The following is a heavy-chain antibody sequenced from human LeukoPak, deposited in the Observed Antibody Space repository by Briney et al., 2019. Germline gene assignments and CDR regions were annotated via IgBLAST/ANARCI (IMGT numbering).Heavy chain of an antibody. CDR2: IYPGDSDT. CDR1: GYTFTSCW. J-gene: IGHJ6*02. V-gene: IGHV5-51*01. D-gene: IGHD6-19*01. CDR3: ARTRWLEHYYYGMDV. Sequence: GESLKISCKGSGYTFTSCWIAWVRQMPGKGLEWMGIIYPGDSDTRYSPSFQGQVTISADKSISTAYLQMDSLKTEDTAVYYCARTRWLEHYYYGMDVWGQGTTVTVSS.